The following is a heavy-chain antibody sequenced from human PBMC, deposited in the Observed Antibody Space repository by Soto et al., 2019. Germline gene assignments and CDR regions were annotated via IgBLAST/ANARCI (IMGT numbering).Heavy chain of an antibody. J-gene: IGHJ4*02. CDR2: IRSKANSYAT. Sequence: PGGSQRLSCAASGFTFRGSARHWVRQASGKGLEWVGRIRSKANSYATAYAASVKGRFTISRDDSKNTAYLQMNSLRAEDTAVYYCAKDGYTHGQPDYWGQGTLVTSPQ. CDR1: GFTFRGSA. D-gene: IGHD5-18*01. V-gene: IGHV3-73*01. CDR3: AKDGYTHGQPDY.